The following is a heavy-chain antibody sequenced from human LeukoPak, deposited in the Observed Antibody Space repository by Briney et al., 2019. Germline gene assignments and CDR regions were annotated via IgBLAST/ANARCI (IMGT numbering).Heavy chain of an antibody. D-gene: IGHD3-22*01. V-gene: IGHV5-51*01. J-gene: IGHJ4*02. CDR1: GYSFTSYW. CDR3: ARQFTYYYDSSGYLGFDY. CDR2: IYPGDSDT. Sequence: GESLKISCKGSGYSFTSYWIGWVRQMPGKGLEWMGIIYPGDSDTRYSPSFQGQVTISADKSISTAYLQWSSLKASDTAMYYCARQFTYYYDSSGYLGFDYWGQGTLVTVSS.